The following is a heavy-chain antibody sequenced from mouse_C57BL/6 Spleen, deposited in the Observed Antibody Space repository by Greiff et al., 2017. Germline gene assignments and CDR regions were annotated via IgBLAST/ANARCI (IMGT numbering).Heavy chain of an antibody. CDR3: ASGVMTTVVGFDY. D-gene: IGHD1-1*01. J-gene: IGHJ2*01. V-gene: IGHV1-80*01. CDR2: IYPGDGDT. CDR1: GYAFSSYW. Sequence: VQLQQSGAELVKPGASVKISCKASGYAFSSYWMNWVKQRPGKGLEWIGQIYPGDGDTNYNGKFKGKATLTTDKSSSTAYMQLSSLTSEDSAVYFCASGVMTTVVGFDYWGQGTTLTVSS.